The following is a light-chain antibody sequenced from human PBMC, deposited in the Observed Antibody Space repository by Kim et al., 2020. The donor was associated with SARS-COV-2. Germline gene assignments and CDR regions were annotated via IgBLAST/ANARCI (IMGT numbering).Light chain of an antibody. CDR3: HQYDSYPLT. CDR1: QSISRE. J-gene: IGKJ4*01. Sequence: VSLVDRVTIACRASQSISRELAWYQQKPGKAPKFLIYQASSLESGVPSRFSGSGSGTEFTLTISNLQPDDSATYYCHQYDSYPLTFGGGTKVEI. CDR2: QAS. V-gene: IGKV1-5*03.